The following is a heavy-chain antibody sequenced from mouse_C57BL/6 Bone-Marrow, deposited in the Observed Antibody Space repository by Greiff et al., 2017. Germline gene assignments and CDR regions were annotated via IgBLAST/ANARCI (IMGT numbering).Heavy chain of an antibody. D-gene: IGHD2-3*01. J-gene: IGHJ2*01. CDR1: GFNIKDDY. V-gene: IGHV14-4*01. CDR2: IDPENGDT. CDR3: TYGYYEDD. Sequence: VQLQQSGAELVRPGASVKLSCTASGFNIKDDYMHWVKQRPEQGLEWIGWIDPENGDTEYASKFQGKATITADTSSNTAYLQLSSLTSEDTAVYYCTYGYYEDDWGQGTTLTVSS.